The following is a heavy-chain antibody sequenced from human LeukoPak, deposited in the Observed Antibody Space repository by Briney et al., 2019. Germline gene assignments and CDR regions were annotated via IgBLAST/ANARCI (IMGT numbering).Heavy chain of an antibody. CDR1: RFTFSSYE. J-gene: IGHJ4*02. CDR3: ARDPYCSGGSCFPPGFDY. CDR2: ISSSGSTI. D-gene: IGHD2-15*01. Sequence: GGSLRLSCAASRFTFSSYEMNWVRQAPGKGLEWVSYISSSGSTIYYADSVKGRFTISRDNAKNSLYLQMNSLRAEDTAVYYCARDPYCSGGSCFPPGFDYWGQGTLVTVSS. V-gene: IGHV3-48*03.